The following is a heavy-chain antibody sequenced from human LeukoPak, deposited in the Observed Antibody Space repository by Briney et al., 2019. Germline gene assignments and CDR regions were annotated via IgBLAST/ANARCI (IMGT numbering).Heavy chain of an antibody. V-gene: IGHV1-18*01. D-gene: IGHD4-17*01. CDR2: ISAYNGNT. CDR3: ARDLPTETTVTTYYYYYGMDV. J-gene: IGHJ6*02. CDR1: GYTFTSYG. Sequence: ASVKVSCKASGYTFTSYGISWVRQAPGQGLEWMGWISAYNGNTNYAQKLQGRVTKTTDTSTSTACMELRSLRSDDTAVYYCARDLPTETTVTTYYYYYGMDVWGQGTTVTVSS.